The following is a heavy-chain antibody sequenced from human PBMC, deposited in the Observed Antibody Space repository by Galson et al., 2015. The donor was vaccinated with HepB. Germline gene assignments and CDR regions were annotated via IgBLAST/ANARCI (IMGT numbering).Heavy chain of an antibody. V-gene: IGHV4-39*01. CDR3: ARHILDTSAFFDY. Sequence: SETLSPTCTVSGGSIRSSSYYWGWIRQPPGKGLEWIGTFYYRESPYYNPSLKSRVTISEDSSKNQFSLKLTFVTAADTAVYYCARHILDTSAFFDYWGQGTLVAVSS. CDR1: GGSIRSSSYY. D-gene: IGHD3-10*01. CDR2: FYYRESP. J-gene: IGHJ4*02.